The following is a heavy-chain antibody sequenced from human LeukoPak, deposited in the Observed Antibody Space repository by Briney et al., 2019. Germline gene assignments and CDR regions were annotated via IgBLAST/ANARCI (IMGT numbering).Heavy chain of an antibody. Sequence: GGSLRLSRAASGFTFSDYYMSWIRQAPGKGLECVSFISSSGSTIYYAGSEKGRFTISRDNAKNSLYMQMNSLRTEGTPVYYCSRSIAAALGNWGQGTLVTVSS. CDR3: SRSIAAALGN. J-gene: IGHJ4*02. CDR2: ISSSGSTI. D-gene: IGHD6-13*01. V-gene: IGHV3-11*04. CDR1: GFTFSDYY.